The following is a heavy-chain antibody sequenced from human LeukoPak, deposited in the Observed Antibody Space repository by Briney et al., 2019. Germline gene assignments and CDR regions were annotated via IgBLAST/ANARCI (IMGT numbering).Heavy chain of an antibody. CDR2: ISYDGSNK. CDR1: GFTFSNYA. D-gene: IGHD4/OR15-4a*01. Sequence: GRSLRLSCAASGFTFSNYAMHWVRQAPGKGLEWVAVISYDGSNKYSADSVKGRFTISRDNSKNTLYLQMNSLRAEDTAVYYCARRAGAYSHPYDYWGQGTLVTVSS. CDR3: ARRAGAYSHPYDY. J-gene: IGHJ4*02. V-gene: IGHV3-30*14.